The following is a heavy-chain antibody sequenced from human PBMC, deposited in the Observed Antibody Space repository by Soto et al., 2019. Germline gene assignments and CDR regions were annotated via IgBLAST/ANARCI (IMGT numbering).Heavy chain of an antibody. CDR1: GFTFSSYG. Sequence: QVQLVESGGGVVQPGRSLRLSCAASGFTFSSYGMHWVRQAPGKGLEWVAVIWYDGSNKYYADSVKGRVTISRDNSTNTLYLKMNSLRAEDAAVYYCARDQGRGYSYGFDYWGQGTLVTVSS. D-gene: IGHD5-18*01. J-gene: IGHJ4*02. CDR2: IWYDGSNK. V-gene: IGHV3-33*01. CDR3: ARDQGRGYSYGFDY.